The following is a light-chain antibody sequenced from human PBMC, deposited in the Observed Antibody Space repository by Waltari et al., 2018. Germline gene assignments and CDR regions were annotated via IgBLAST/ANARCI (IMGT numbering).Light chain of an antibody. V-gene: IGLV4-69*01. J-gene: IGLJ3*02. CDR2: VTSDGSH. Sequence: QLVLTQSPSASASLGASVKLTCTLDSEHSSNIIAWLQQQPEKGPRYVMKVTSDGSHTTGDGIPDRFSGSSSGAERYLIISSLQSEDEAVYYCETGGHGSWVFGGGTKLTVL. CDR1: SEHSSNI. CDR3: ETGGHGSWV.